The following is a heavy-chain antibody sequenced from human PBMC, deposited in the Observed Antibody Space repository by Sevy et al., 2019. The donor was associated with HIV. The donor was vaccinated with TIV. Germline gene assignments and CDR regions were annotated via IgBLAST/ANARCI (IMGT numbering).Heavy chain of an antibody. Sequence: GGCLRLSCAASGFTFSGYGMHWVRQTPDKGLERVAFIRYDGSSHYYADSVKGRFTVSRDNSKNTLYLQINSLRAEDSAVYYCAQDLTFNWDKDAFHIWGQGTMVTVSS. CDR3: AQDLTFNWDKDAFHI. CDR2: IRYDGSSH. CDR1: GFTFSGYG. D-gene: IGHD1-1*01. V-gene: IGHV3-30*02. J-gene: IGHJ3*02.